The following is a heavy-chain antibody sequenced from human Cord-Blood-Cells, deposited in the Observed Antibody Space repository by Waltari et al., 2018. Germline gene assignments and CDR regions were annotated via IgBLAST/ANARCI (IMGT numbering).Heavy chain of an antibody. J-gene: IGHJ4*02. V-gene: IGHV1-3*01. CDR3: ARAYSSGPYFDY. D-gene: IGHD6-19*01. CDR1: GYTFTRSA. Sequence: QLQLVQSGAAVKKPGASVKVSCKASGYTFTRSAMHWVRQAPGQRLEWMGWINAGNGNTKYSQKCQGRVTITRDTSASTAYMELSSLRSEDTAVYYCARAYSSGPYFDYWGQGTLVTVSS. CDR2: INAGNGNT.